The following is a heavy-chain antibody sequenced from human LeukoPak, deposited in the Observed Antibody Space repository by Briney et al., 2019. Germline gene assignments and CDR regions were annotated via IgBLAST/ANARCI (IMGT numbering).Heavy chain of an antibody. J-gene: IGHJ4*02. D-gene: IGHD3-10*01. Sequence: AGSLRLSCAASGFTFSSYWMHWVRQAPGKGLVWVSRINSDGSSTSYADSVKGRFTISRDNAKNTLYLQMNSLRAEDTAVYYGARVSGSFIWSRDTCYFDYWVQGTLVTVSS. CDR3: ARVSGSFIWSRDTCYFDY. CDR2: INSDGSST. CDR1: GFTFSSYW. V-gene: IGHV3-74*01.